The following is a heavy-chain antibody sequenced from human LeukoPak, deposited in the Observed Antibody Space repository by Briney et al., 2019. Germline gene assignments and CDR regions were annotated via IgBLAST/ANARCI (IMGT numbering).Heavy chain of an antibody. CDR3: ARDLSAPPHLVTYYYYMDV. J-gene: IGHJ6*03. CDR2: ISSGSNTI. CDR1: GFSFSSYS. V-gene: IGHV3-48*01. Sequence: GGSLRLSCVASGFSFSSYSMNWVRQAPGEGLEWVSYISSGSNTIDYADSVKGRFTISRDNAKSSLYLQMDSLRAEDTAVYYCARDLSAPPHLVTYYYYMDVWGKGATVTVSS. D-gene: IGHD6-13*01.